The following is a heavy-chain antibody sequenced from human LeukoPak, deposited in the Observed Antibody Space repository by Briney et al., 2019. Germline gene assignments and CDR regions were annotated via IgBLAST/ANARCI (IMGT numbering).Heavy chain of an antibody. V-gene: IGHV4-28*05. CDR3: ARTAEDTGTYFDY. CDR1: GYSISSTNL. Sequence: SETLSLTCSVSGYSISSTNLWGWIRQPPGKGLDWIGYIYYSGSIYHNPSLKSRVTMSVDTSKNQFSLKVSSVTAVDTAVYYCARTAEDTGTYFDYWGQGTLVTVSS. J-gene: IGHJ4*02. D-gene: IGHD5-18*01. CDR2: IYYSGSI.